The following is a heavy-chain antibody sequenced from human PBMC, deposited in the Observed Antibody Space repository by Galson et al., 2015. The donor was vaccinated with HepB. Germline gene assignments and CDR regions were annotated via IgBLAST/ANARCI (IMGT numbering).Heavy chain of an antibody. CDR3: ARETRFYDFWSGYMGASVVLDY. J-gene: IGHJ4*02. D-gene: IGHD3-3*01. CDR2: IYTSGST. Sequence: TLSLTCTVSGGSISSGSYYWSWIRQPAGKGLEWIGRIYTSGSTNYNPSLKSRVTMSVDTSKNQFSLKLSSVTAADTAVYYCARETRFYDFWSGYMGASVVLDYWGQGTLVTVSS. CDR1: GGSISSGSYY. V-gene: IGHV4-61*02.